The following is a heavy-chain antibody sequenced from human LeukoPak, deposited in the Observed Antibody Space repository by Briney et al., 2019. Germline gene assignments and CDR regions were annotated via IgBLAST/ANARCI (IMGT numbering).Heavy chain of an antibody. V-gene: IGHV3-66*01. D-gene: IGHD3-10*01. CDR3: ARDPLYGSGS. CDR1: GFTVSNSY. J-gene: IGHJ5*02. CDR2: IYSGGST. Sequence: GGSLRLSCAASGFTVSNSYMNWVRQAPGKGLEWVSGIYSGGSTYYADSVKGRFIISRDNTKNSLYLQMNSLRAEDTAVYYCARDPLYGSGSWGQGTLVTVSS.